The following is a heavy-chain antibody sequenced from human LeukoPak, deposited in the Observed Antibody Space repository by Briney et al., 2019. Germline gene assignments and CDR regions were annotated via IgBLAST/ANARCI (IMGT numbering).Heavy chain of an antibody. V-gene: IGHV3-66*01. D-gene: IGHD3-22*01. J-gene: IGHJ6*02. CDR1: GFTVSINY. CDR3: ARDLRYYYDSSAYYYYGMDV. Sequence: GGSLRLSCAASGFTVSINYMSWVRQAPGKGLEWVSVIYSGGSTYYADSVKGRFTISRDNSKNTLYLQMNSLRAEDTAVYYCARDLRYYYDSSAYYYYGMDVWGQGTTVTVSS. CDR2: IYSGGST.